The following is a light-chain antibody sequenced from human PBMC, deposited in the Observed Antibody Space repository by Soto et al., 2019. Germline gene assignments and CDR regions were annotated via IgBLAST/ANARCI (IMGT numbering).Light chain of an antibody. CDR1: SSDVGGHDY. CDR3: ASYAGSNDFYL. J-gene: IGLJ1*01. V-gene: IGLV2-8*01. Sequence: VLTQPPSASGSPGQSVTISCTGTSSDVGGHDYVSWYQQHPGKAPKLMTYGVSKRPSGVPDRFSGSKSGNAATLTVSGLQAEDEADYYCASYAGSNDFYLFGTGTKVTVL. CDR2: GVS.